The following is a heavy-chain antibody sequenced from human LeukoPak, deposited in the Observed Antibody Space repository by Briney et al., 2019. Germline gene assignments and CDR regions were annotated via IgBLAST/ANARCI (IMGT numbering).Heavy chain of an antibody. CDR3: ARAIAAAGSREYNWFDP. CDR2: IYTSGST. Sequence: SETLSLTCTVSGGSISSYDWSWIRQPAGKGLEWIGRIYTSGSTNYNPSLKSRVTMSVDTSKNQFSLKLSSVTAADTAVYYCARAIAAAGSREYNWFDPWGQGTLVTVSS. V-gene: IGHV4-4*07. CDR1: GGSISSYD. D-gene: IGHD6-13*01. J-gene: IGHJ5*02.